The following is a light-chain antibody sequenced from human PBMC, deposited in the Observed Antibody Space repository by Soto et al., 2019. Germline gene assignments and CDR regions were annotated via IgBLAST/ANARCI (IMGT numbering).Light chain of an antibody. Sequence: IQLTQSPSSLSPSVGDRVTITCRASQGISSYLAWYQQKPGKAPKLLIYAASTLQSGVPSRFSGSGSGTDFTLTISSLQPEDLASYYCQQLISYPLTFGGGTKVDIK. CDR3: QQLISYPLT. CDR1: QGISSY. CDR2: AAS. V-gene: IGKV1-9*01. J-gene: IGKJ4*01.